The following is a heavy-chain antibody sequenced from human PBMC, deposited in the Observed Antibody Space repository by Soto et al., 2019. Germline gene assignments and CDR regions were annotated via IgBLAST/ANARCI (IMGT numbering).Heavy chain of an antibody. CDR2: ISSSGSTI. Sequence: GGSLRLSCAASGFTFSDYYMSWIRQAPGKGLEWVSYISSSGSTIYYADSVKGRFTISRDNAKNSLYLQMNSLRAEDTAVYYCARDVNRVDDAFDIWGQGTMVTVSS. V-gene: IGHV3-11*01. J-gene: IGHJ3*02. CDR3: ARDVNRVDDAFDI. CDR1: GFTFSDYY.